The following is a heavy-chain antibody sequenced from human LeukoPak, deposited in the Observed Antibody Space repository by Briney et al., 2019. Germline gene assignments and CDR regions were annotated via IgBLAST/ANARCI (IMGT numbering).Heavy chain of an antibody. D-gene: IGHD1-26*01. J-gene: IGHJ4*02. Sequence: PSETLSLTCAVYGESFSGYHWSWIRQPPGKGLEWIGEVNHSGTTYNPSLKSRVTISVDTAKSQFSLKLNSVTAADTAIYYCARRPPNSGTYDGPPGLDYWGQGTPVTVSS. CDR2: VNHSGT. CDR3: ARRPPNSGTYDGPPGLDY. CDR1: GESFSGYH. V-gene: IGHV4-34*01.